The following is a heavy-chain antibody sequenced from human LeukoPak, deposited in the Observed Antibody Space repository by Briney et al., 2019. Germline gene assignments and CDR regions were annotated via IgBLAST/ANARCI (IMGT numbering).Heavy chain of an antibody. V-gene: IGHV4-34*01. CDR3: AGGNRYCSGGSCYPIDY. Sequence: PSETLSLTCAVYGGSFSGYYWSWIRQPPGKGLEWIGEINHSGSTNYNPSLKSRVTISVDTSKNQFSLKLSSVTAADTAVYYCAGGNRYCSGGSCYPIDYWGQGTLVTVSS. CDR1: GGSFSGYY. J-gene: IGHJ4*02. CDR2: INHSGST. D-gene: IGHD2-15*01.